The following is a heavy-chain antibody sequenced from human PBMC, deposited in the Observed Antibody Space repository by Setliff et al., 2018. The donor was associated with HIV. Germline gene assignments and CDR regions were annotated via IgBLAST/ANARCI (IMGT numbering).Heavy chain of an antibody. Sequence: GGSLRLSCAASGFIFSHYAMQWVRQAPVKGLEWVAAITSDGSNEYYADSVKGRFTISRDNSKNTLYVQMNSLGVEDTAVYYCARDQLAMVRRNGMDVWGQGTTVTAP. CDR3: ARDQLAMVRRNGMDV. CDR2: ITSDGSNE. J-gene: IGHJ6*02. CDR1: GFIFSHYA. V-gene: IGHV3-30*04. D-gene: IGHD3-10*01.